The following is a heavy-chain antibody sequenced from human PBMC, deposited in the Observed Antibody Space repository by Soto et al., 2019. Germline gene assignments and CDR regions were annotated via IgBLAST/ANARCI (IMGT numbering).Heavy chain of an antibody. Sequence: QVQLVQSGAEVKKPGASVKVSCKASGYSFTNYGITWGRQAPGQGLEWMGWISGYNANTNYAQKLQGRVIMTTDTSTSTVYMELRSLRSDDTAVYYCARRSIGWEDYYYGMDVWGQGTTVTVSS. CDR1: GYSFTNYG. D-gene: IGHD6-19*01. J-gene: IGHJ6*02. V-gene: IGHV1-18*01. CDR3: ARRSIGWEDYYYGMDV. CDR2: ISGYNANT.